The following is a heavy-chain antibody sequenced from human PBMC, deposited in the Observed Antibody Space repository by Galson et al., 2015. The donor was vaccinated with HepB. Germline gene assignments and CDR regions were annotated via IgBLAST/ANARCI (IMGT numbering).Heavy chain of an antibody. Sequence: SETLSLTCAVYGGSFSGYYWSWIRQPPGKGLEWIGEINHSGSTNYNPSLKSRVTISVDTSKNQFSLKLSSVTAAGTAVYYCARAWSGITGTTRRGAWFDPWGQGTLVTVSS. D-gene: IGHD1-20*01. CDR2: INHSGST. J-gene: IGHJ5*02. V-gene: IGHV4-34*01. CDR3: ARAWSGITGTTRRGAWFDP. CDR1: GGSFSGYY.